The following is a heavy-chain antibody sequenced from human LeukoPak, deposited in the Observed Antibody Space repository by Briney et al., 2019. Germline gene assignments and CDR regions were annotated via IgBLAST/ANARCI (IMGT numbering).Heavy chain of an antibody. Sequence: PSETLSLTCTVSGGSISSYYWSWIRQPPGKGLEWIGYIYYSGSTNYNPSLKSRVTISVGTSKNQFSLKLSSVTAADTAVYYCARVYDFWSGYYSINWFDPWGQGTLVTVSS. D-gene: IGHD3-3*01. CDR1: GGSISSYY. J-gene: IGHJ5*02. CDR3: ARVYDFWSGYYSINWFDP. V-gene: IGHV4-59*01. CDR2: IYYSGST.